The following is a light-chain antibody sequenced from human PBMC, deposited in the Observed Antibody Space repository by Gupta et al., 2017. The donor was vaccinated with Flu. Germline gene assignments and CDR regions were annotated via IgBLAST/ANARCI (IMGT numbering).Light chain of an antibody. V-gene: IGLV2-14*01. CDR1: SSEFGSYKD. CDR3: SSCTSSTTLV. Sequence: SLTISCTGTSSEFGSYKDVSWYQQHPGKAPQVLIYDVTNRPSGVSTRFSGSKSGDTASLTISGLQAEDEADYCCSSCTSSTTLVFGGGTRLTVL. J-gene: IGLJ2*01. CDR2: DVT.